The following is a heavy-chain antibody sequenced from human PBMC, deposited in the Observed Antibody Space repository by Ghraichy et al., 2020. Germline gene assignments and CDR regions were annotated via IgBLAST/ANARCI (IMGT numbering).Heavy chain of an antibody. D-gene: IGHD5-12*01. CDR3: ARDLHPGYSGYDSPIFDY. CDR1: GFTFSSYG. CDR2: IWYDGSNK. J-gene: IGHJ4*02. Sequence: LSLTCAASGFTFSSYGMHWVRQAPGKGLEWVAVIWYDGSNKYYADSVKGRFTISRDNSKNTLYLQMNSLRAEDTAVYYCARDLHPGYSGYDSPIFDYWGQGTLVTVSS. V-gene: IGHV3-33*01.